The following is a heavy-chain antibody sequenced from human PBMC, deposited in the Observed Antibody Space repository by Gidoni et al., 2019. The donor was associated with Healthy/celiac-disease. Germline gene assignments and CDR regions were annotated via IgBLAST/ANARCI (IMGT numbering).Heavy chain of an antibody. CDR1: GFTFRDYY. Sequence: QVQLVESGGGLVKPGGSMRLSCAASGFTFRDYYLSWIRQPPGKGLGCVSYISSSSSYTNYADSVKGRFTISRDNAKNSLYLQMNSLRAEDTAVYYCARTHCSSTSCYPPRNYYFDYWGQGTLVTVSS. CDR3: ARTHCSSTSCYPPRNYYFDY. D-gene: IGHD2-2*01. CDR2: ISSSSSYT. V-gene: IGHV3-11*06. J-gene: IGHJ4*02.